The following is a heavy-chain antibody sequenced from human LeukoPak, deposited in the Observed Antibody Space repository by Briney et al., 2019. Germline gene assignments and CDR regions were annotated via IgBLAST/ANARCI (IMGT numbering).Heavy chain of an antibody. CDR2: ISDSGGT. J-gene: IGHJ4*02. D-gene: IGHD3-22*01. V-gene: IGHV4-59*08. CDR1: GGSISSYY. Sequence: KPSETLSLTCTVSGGSISSYYWTWIRQPPGKGLEWIGYISDSGGTNYNPSLKSRVTISVDTTKKQFSLKLTSVTAADTAVYYCARPSNYYDSSGSFDYWGQGTLVTVSS. CDR3: ARPSNYYDSSGSFDY.